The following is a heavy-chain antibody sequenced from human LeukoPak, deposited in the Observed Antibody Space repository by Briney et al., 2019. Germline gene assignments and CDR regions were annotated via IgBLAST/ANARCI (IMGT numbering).Heavy chain of an antibody. CDR2: ISAYNGNT. CDR3: ARDWPRRYDFWSGYYSYNWFDP. CDR1: GYTSTSYG. D-gene: IGHD3-3*01. Sequence: ASVKVSCKASGYTSTSYGISWVRQAPGQGLEWMGWISAYNGNTNYAQKFQGRVTMTTDTSTSTAYMELRSLRSDDTAVYYCARDWPRRYDFWSGYYSYNWFDPWGQGTLVTVSS. J-gene: IGHJ5*02. V-gene: IGHV1-18*01.